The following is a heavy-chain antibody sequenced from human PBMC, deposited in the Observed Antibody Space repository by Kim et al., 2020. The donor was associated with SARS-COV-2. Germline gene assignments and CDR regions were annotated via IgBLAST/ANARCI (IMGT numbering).Heavy chain of an antibody. CDR3: AKDQGRSGYSAAFDV. CDR2: ISDRGGTI. V-gene: IGHV3-23*01. D-gene: IGHD3-3*01. Sequence: GGSLRLSCAASGFTFSSYAMSWVRQAPGKGLEWVSAISDRGGTIYYADSVKGRLTISRDNSKNTLYLQLNSLRAEDTAVYYCAKDQGRSGYSAAFDVWG. CDR1: GFTFSSYA. J-gene: IGHJ3*01.